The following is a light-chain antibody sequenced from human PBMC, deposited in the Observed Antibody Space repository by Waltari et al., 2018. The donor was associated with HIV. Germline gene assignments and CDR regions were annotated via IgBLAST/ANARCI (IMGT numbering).Light chain of an antibody. Sequence: SYLLTPPPSISVAPGKTAKITCAGKNIGNRDVHWYQQKPGKAPILVISDDDDRPTGIPERFSGSNSDNTATLTINRVEVGDEGDYYCQVWDSGSDHVFGSGTTVTVL. CDR2: DDD. J-gene: IGLJ1*01. V-gene: IGLV3-21*01. CDR3: QVWDSGSDHV. CDR1: NIGNRD.